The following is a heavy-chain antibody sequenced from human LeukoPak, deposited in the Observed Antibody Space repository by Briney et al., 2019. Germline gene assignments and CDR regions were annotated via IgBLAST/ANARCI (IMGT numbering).Heavy chain of an antibody. V-gene: IGHV3-23*01. D-gene: IGHD3-3*01. CDR2: VSGNGGIT. CDR1: GFTFSSYA. Sequence: GGSLRLSCAASGFTFSSYAMSWVRQAPGKGLEWVSTVSGNGGITYYADSMKGRFTISRDNSKNTLFLQMNSLRGEDTAVYYCAKDPVYGSGQSHPSDYWGQGTLVTVSS. CDR3: AKDPVYGSGQSHPSDY. J-gene: IGHJ4*02.